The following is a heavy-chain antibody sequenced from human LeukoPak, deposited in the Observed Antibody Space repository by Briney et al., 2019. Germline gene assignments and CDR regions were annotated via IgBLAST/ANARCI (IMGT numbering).Heavy chain of an antibody. CDR1: GGSISSYY. CDR3: ARHSSLGRWFDP. CDR2: IYYSGST. V-gene: IGHV4-59*08. J-gene: IGHJ5*02. D-gene: IGHD6-6*01. Sequence: SETLSLTCTVSGGSISSYYWSWIRQSPGKGLEWIGYIYYSGSTNYNPSLKSRVTISVDTSKNQFSLKLSSVTAADTAVYYCARHSSLGRWFDPWGQGTLVTVSS.